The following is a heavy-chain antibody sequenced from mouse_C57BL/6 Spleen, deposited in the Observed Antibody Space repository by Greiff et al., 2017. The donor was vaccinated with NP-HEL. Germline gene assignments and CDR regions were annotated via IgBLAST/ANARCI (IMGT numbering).Heavy chain of an antibody. CDR3: ARRGGYAMDY. J-gene: IGHJ4*01. CDR2: ISYDGSN. Sequence: EVQVVESGPGLVKPSQSLSLTCSVTGYSITSGYYWNWIRQFPGNKLEWMGYISYDGSNNYNPSLKNRISITRDTSKNQFFLKLNSVTTEDTATYYCARRGGYAMDYWGQGTSVTVSS. CDR1: GYSITSGYY. V-gene: IGHV3-6*01.